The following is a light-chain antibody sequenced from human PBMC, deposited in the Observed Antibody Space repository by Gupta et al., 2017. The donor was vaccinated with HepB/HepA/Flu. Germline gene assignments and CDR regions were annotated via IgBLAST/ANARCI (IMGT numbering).Light chain of an antibody. CDR2: DVS. Sequence: QSALTQAASVSGSPGPSITISCTGTSSDIGAYNYVSWYQQHPDKAPKLMICDVSSRPSGVSNRFSGSKSGNTASLIISGLQAEDEADYYCCSYTSSSTLVFGGGTKLTVL. CDR1: SSDIGAYNY. V-gene: IGLV2-14*03. CDR3: CSYTSSSTLV. J-gene: IGLJ3*02.